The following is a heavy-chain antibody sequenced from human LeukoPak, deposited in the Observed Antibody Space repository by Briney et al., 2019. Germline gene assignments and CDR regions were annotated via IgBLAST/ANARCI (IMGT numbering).Heavy chain of an antibody. Sequence: ASVKVSCKASGYTFTNYGISWVRQAPGQGLEWMGWINPNSGGTNYAQKFQGRVTMTRDTSISTAYMELSRLRSDDTAVYYCARDYGDYAGDFDYWGQGTLVTVSS. V-gene: IGHV1-2*02. CDR3: ARDYGDYAGDFDY. CDR1: GYTFTNYG. J-gene: IGHJ4*02. CDR2: INPNSGGT. D-gene: IGHD4-17*01.